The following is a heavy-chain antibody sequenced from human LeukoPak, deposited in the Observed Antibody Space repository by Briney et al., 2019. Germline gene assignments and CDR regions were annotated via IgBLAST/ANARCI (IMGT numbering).Heavy chain of an antibody. V-gene: IGHV3-30*18. Sequence: GGSLRLSCAASGFTFSSYGMHWVRQAPGKGLEWVAVISYDGSNKYYADSVKGRFTISRDNFKNALYLQMNSLRAEDTAVYYCAKDPTAGWGYGGNRHYFDYWGQGTLVTVSS. CDR1: GFTFSSYG. CDR2: ISYDGSNK. J-gene: IGHJ4*02. D-gene: IGHD4-23*01. CDR3: AKDPTAGWGYGGNRHYFDY.